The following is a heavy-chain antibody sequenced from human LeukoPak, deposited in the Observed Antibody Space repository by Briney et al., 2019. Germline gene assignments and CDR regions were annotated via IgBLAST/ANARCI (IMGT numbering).Heavy chain of an antibody. CDR2: ISGSGSGT. CDR3: AKDKDTKHRGSAFDI. V-gene: IGHV3-23*01. D-gene: IGHD5-18*01. Sequence: GGSLRLSCAASGFTFSSYAMSWVRQAPGEGLQWVSGISGSGSGTYYADSVRGRFTISRDNSKNTLYLQMNSLRAEDTAVYYCAKDKDTKHRGSAFDIWGQGTMVTVSS. J-gene: IGHJ3*02. CDR1: GFTFSSYA.